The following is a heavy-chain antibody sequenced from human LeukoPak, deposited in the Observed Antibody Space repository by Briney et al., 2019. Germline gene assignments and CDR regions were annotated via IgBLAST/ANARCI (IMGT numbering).Heavy chain of an antibody. J-gene: IGHJ4*02. D-gene: IGHD3-9*01. V-gene: IGHV3-21*01. Sequence: GGSLRLSCAASGFTFSSYSMNWVRQAPGKGLEWVSSISSSSSHIYYADSVKGRFTISRDNAKNTLYLQMNSLRAEDTAVYYCAREGGYFDWPVDYWGQGTLVTVSS. CDR1: GFTFSSYS. CDR2: ISSSSSHI. CDR3: AREGGYFDWPVDY.